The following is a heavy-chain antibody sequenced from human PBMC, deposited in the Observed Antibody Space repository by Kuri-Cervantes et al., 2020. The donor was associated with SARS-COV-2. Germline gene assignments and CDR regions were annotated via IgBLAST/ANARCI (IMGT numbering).Heavy chain of an antibody. CDR2: ITDEGADT. CDR3: ARGYDSSGYSLDY. V-gene: IGHV3-23*01. D-gene: IGHD3-22*01. Sequence: GESLKISCAGSGFTFSSFAMAWVRQAPGKGLEWISDITDEGADTYFADSVKGRFTISRDNAKNTLYLQMNSLRAEDTAVYYCARGYDSSGYSLDYWGQGTLVTVSS. CDR1: GFTFSSFA. J-gene: IGHJ4*02.